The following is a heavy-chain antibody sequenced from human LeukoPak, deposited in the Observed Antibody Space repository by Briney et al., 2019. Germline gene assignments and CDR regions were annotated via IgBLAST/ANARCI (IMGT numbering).Heavy chain of an antibody. CDR1: GYTLTELS. CDR2: FDPEDGET. CDR3: ATTVDTAMVGEYYFDY. J-gene: IGHJ4*02. D-gene: IGHD5-18*01. V-gene: IGHV1-24*01. Sequence: GASVKVSCKVSGYTLTELSMHWVRQAPGKGLEWMGGFDPEDGETIYAQKFQGRVTMTEDTSTDTAYMELSSLRSEDTAVYYCATTVDTAMVGEYYFDYWGQGTLVTVSS.